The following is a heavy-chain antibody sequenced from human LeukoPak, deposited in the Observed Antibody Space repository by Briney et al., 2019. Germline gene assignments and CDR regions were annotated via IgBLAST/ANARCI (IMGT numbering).Heavy chain of an antibody. CDR3: ATSIAAAGPFDY. CDR1: GYTFTDYY. J-gene: IGHJ4*02. CDR2: VDPGDGET. D-gene: IGHD6-13*01. V-gene: IGHV1-69-2*01. Sequence: ASVKVSCKASGYTFTDYYMHWVQQAPGKGLEWMGRVDPGDGETIYAEKFQGRVTITADTSTDTAYMELSSLRSEDTAVYYCATSIAAAGPFDYWGQETLVTVSS.